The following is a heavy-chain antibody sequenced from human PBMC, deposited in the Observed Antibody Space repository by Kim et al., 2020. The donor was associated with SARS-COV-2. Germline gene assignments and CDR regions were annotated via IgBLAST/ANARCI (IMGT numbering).Heavy chain of an antibody. Sequence: GGSLRLSCAASGFTFSSYGMHWVRQAPGKGLEWVTVIWYDGSNKYYADSVKGRFTISRDNSKNTLYLQMNSLRAEDTAVYYCARERLGGKLNWFDPWGQGTLVTVSS. V-gene: IGHV3-33*01. CDR2: IWYDGSNK. CDR1: GFTFSSYG. CDR3: ARERLGGKLNWFDP. D-gene: IGHD3-16*01. J-gene: IGHJ5*02.